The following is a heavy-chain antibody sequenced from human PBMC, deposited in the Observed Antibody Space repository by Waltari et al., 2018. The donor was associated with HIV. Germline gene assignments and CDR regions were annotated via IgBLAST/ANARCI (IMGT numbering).Heavy chain of an antibody. CDR3: ARGGNGWLPDGY. CDR1: GFTFRRYA. V-gene: IGHV3-30-3*01. D-gene: IGHD2-2*03. CDR2: ISYDGSNK. Sequence: QVQLVESGGGVVQPGRSLRLSCAASGFTFRRYAIHWVRQAPGKGLEWVAVISYDGSNKYYADSVKGRFTISRDNSKNTLYLQMNSLRTEDTAVYYCARGGNGWLPDGYWGQGTLVTVSS. J-gene: IGHJ4*02.